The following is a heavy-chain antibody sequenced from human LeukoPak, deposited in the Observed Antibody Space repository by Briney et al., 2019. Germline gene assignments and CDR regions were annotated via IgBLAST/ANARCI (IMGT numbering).Heavy chain of an antibody. CDR1: GFTFSSYA. D-gene: IGHD6-13*01. Sequence: SGGSLRLSCAASGFTFSSYAMSWVRQAPGKGLEWVSAISGSGGSTYYADSVKGRFTISRDNAKNSLYLQMNSLRAEDTAVYYCTSNSSSWRGYFDYWGQGTLATVSS. CDR2: ISGSGGST. CDR3: TSNSSSWRGYFDY. J-gene: IGHJ4*02. V-gene: IGHV3-23*01.